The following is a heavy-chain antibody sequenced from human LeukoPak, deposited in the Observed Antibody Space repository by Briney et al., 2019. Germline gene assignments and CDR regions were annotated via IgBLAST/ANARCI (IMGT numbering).Heavy chain of an antibody. Sequence: QTSETLSLTCTVSGGSISSYYWSWIRQPPGKGLEWIGYIYYSGSTNYNPSLKSRVTISVDTSKNQFSLKLSSVTAADTAVYYCARSPYYPNYFDYWGQGTLVSVSS. CDR1: GGSISSYY. J-gene: IGHJ4*02. CDR3: ARSPYYPNYFDY. D-gene: IGHD3-10*01. V-gene: IGHV4-59*01. CDR2: IYYSGST.